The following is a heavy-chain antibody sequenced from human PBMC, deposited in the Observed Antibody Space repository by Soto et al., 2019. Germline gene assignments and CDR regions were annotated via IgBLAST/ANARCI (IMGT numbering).Heavy chain of an antibody. CDR3: TATFISDKGYWFDP. CDR1: GFTFSGSA. CDR2: IRSKANSYAT. J-gene: IGHJ5*02. D-gene: IGHD1-26*01. V-gene: IGHV3-73*01. Sequence: GGSLRLSCAASGFTFSGSAMHWVRQASGKGLEWVGRIRSKANSYATAYAASVKGRFTISRDDSKNTPYLQMNSLKTEDTAVYYCTATFISDKGYWFDPWGQGTLVTVSS.